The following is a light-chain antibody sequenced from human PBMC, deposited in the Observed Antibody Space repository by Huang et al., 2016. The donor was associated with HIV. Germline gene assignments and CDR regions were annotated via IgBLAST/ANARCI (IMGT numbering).Light chain of an antibody. V-gene: IGKV1-12*01. J-gene: IGKJ5*01. CDR3: QQANMYPRS. CDR2: STS. CDR1: QDISSW. Sequence: IQLTQSPSSVSASEGDTVRITCRASQDISSWLAGYQQKPREAPTLLIHSTSILQSGVPSRFNGSGSGTDFFLTINSLRPDDFATYYCQQANMYPRSFGQGTRLDIK.